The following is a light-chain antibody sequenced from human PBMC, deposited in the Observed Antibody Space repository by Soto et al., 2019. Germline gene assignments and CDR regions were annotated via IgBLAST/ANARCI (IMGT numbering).Light chain of an antibody. CDR1: QGISST. CDR2: DAS. V-gene: IGKV1-13*02. CDR3: QQFNSYPIT. J-gene: IGKJ5*01. Sequence: AIQLTQSPSSLSASVGDRVTITCRASQGISSTLAWYQQKSGKAPKLLIHDASSLEGGVPSRFSGSGSGTDFTLTISSLQPEDFATDFCQQFNSYPITFGQGTLLKIK.